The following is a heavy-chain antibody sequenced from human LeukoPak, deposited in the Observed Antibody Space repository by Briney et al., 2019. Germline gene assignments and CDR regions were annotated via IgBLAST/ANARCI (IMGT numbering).Heavy chain of an antibody. Sequence: ASVKVSCKASGYTFTSYYMHWVRQAPGQGLEWMGRINPNSGGTIYAQKFQGRVTMTRDTSISTAYMELSRPRSDDTAVYYCARDNYYDSSGYYYSFYYYYGMDVWGQGTTVTVSS. J-gene: IGHJ6*02. V-gene: IGHV1-2*06. CDR1: GYTFTSYY. D-gene: IGHD3-22*01. CDR3: ARDNYYDSSGYYYSFYYYYGMDV. CDR2: INPNSGGT.